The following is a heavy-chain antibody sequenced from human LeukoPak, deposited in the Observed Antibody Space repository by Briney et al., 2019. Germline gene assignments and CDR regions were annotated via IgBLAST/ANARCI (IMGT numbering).Heavy chain of an antibody. V-gene: IGHV1-8*03. CDR3: AMRYYYDSSGYYYEEDWFDP. CDR2: INPNSGNT. CDR1: GYTFTSYD. J-gene: IGHJ5*02. Sequence: GASVTVSCQASGYTFTSYDINWVRQAAAQGLEWMGWINPNSGNTGYAQKFQGRVTITRNTSISTAYMELSSLRSEDTAVYYCAMRYYYDSSGYYYEEDWFDPWGQGTLVTVSS. D-gene: IGHD3-22*01.